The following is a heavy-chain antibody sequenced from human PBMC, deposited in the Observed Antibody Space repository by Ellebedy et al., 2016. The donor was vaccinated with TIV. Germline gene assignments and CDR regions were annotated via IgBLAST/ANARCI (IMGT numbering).Heavy chain of an antibody. V-gene: IGHV4-30-2*01. CDR2: IYHSGST. CDR1: GGSISSGGYS. J-gene: IGHJ6*02. D-gene: IGHD3-9*01. CDR3: ARFDYHYYGMDV. Sequence: SETLSLXXAVSGGSISSGGYSWSWIRQPPGKGLGWIGYIYHSGSTYYNPSLKSRVTISVDRSKNQFSLKLSSVTAADTAVYYCARFDYHYYGMDVWGQGTTVTVSS.